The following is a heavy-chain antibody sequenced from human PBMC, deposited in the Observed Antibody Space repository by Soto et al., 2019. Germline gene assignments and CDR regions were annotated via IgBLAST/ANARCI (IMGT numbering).Heavy chain of an antibody. CDR3: ARDHYYDFWSGSHTGYYYYGMDV. D-gene: IGHD3-3*01. J-gene: IGHJ6*02. CDR1: GSTFTGYY. V-gene: IGHV1-2*02. Sequence: GASVKVSCKASGSTFTGYYMHWVRQAPGQGLEWMGWINPNSGGTNYAQKFQGRVTMTRDTSISTAYMELSRLRSDDTAVYYCARDHYYDFWSGSHTGYYYYGMDVWGQGTTVTVSS. CDR2: INPNSGGT.